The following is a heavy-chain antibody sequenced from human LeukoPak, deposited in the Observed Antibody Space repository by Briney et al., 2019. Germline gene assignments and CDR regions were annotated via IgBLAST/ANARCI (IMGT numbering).Heavy chain of an antibody. CDR2: IYYSGST. CDR1: GGSISSSSYY. D-gene: IGHD1-14*01. V-gene: IGHV4-39*07. Sequence: SETLSLTCTVSGGSISSSSYYWGWIRQPPGKGLEWIGSIYYSGSTYYNPSLKSRVTISVDKSKNQFSLKLSSVTAADTAVYYCARDGDNGYYDYWGQGTLVTVSS. J-gene: IGHJ4*02. CDR3: ARDGDNGYYDY.